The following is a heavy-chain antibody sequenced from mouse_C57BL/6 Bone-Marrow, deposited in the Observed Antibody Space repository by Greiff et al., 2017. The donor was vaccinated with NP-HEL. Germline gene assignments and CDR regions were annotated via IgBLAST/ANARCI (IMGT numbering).Heavy chain of an antibody. V-gene: IGHV1-7*01. CDR1: GYTFTTYW. Sequence: QQSCKASGYTFTTYWMHWVKQRPGQGLEWIGYINPSSGYTKYNQKFKDKATLTADKSSSTAYMQLSSLTYEDSAVYYCARLLRDYWGQGTTLTVSS. CDR2: INPSSGYT. J-gene: IGHJ2*01. CDR3: ARLLRDY. D-gene: IGHD1-1*01.